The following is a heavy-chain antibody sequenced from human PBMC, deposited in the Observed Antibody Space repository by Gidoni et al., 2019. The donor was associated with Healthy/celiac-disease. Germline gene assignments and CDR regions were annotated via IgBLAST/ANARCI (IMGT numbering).Heavy chain of an antibody. CDR3: AGDLGCMDV. V-gene: IGHV4-61*02. CDR1: GGSISSGSYY. D-gene: IGHD3-16*01. CDR2: IYTSGST. J-gene: IGHJ6*04. Sequence: QVQLQESGPGLVKPSQTLSFTCTVSGGSISSGSYYWSWTRLPAGKRLEWIGRIYTSGSTNYNPSHKSRVTISVDTSKTQFSLKLSSVTAAVTAVYYCAGDLGCMDVWGKGTTVTVSS.